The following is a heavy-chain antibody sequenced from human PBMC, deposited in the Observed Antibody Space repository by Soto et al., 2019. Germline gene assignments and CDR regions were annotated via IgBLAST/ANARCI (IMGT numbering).Heavy chain of an antibody. Sequence: SETLSLTCTVSGGSISSGGYYWSWIRQHPGKGLEWIGYIYYSGSTYYNPSLKSRVTISVDTSKNQFSLKLSSVTAADTAVYYCARDRATMVRGVIKGDAFDIWGQGTMVTVSS. J-gene: IGHJ3*02. D-gene: IGHD3-10*01. CDR2: IYYSGST. CDR3: ARDRATMVRGVIKGDAFDI. V-gene: IGHV4-31*03. CDR1: GGSISSGGYY.